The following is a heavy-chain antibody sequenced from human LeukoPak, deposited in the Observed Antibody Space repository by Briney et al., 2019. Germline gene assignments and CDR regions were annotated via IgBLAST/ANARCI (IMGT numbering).Heavy chain of an antibody. J-gene: IGHJ4*02. CDR2: ISSSSSST. CDR3: ARGATGFDY. Sequence: GGSLRLSCAASGFSFSDYYMSWIRQAPGKGLEWISYISSSSSSTNYADSVKGRLTISRDNAKNSLYLHMNDLRAEDTAVYYCARGATGFDYWGQGTLVTVSS. D-gene: IGHD3-16*01. V-gene: IGHV3-11*03. CDR1: GFSFSDYY.